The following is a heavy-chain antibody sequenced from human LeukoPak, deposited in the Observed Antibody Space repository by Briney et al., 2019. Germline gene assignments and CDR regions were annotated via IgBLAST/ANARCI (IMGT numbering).Heavy chain of an antibody. D-gene: IGHD3-3*01. CDR1: GFTFSSYW. V-gene: IGHV3-7*01. Sequence: PGGSLRLSCAASGFTFSSYWMSWVRQAPGKGLEWVAHIKQDGSEKYYVDSVKGRFTISRDNAKNSLYLQMNSLRAEDTAVYYCARDGGRALYAFDIWGQGTMVTVSS. CDR3: ARDGGRALYAFDI. CDR2: IKQDGSEK. J-gene: IGHJ3*02.